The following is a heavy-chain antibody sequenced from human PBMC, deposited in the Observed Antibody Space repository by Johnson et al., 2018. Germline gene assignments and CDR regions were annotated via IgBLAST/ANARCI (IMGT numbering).Heavy chain of an antibody. CDR3: AKEGVMEWEYYGPFQY. CDR1: GFTFDDYA. J-gene: IGHJ1*01. Sequence: VQLQESGGGLVKPGRSLRLSCAASGFTFDDYAMHWVRQAPGKGLDGVSGISWNSGSIGYADSVKGRFTISRDNAKNSLYLQMNSLRAEDTALYYCAKEGVMEWEYYGPFQYWGPGTLVTVSS. D-gene: IGHD1-26*01. CDR2: ISWNSGSI. V-gene: IGHV3-9*01.